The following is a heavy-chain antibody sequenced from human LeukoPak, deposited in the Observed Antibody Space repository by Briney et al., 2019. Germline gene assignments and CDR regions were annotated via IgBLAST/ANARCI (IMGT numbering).Heavy chain of an antibody. CDR2: IYHSGST. CDR3: ARAQSGSSWFDP. V-gene: IGHV4-38-2*02. J-gene: IGHJ5*02. Sequence: PSETLSLTCTVSGYSISSGYYWGWIRQPPGKALEWIGSIYHSGSTYYNPSLKSRVTISVDTSKNQFSLKLSSVTAADTAVYYCARAQSGSSWFDPWGQGTLVTVSS. CDR1: GYSISSGYY. D-gene: IGHD6-6*01.